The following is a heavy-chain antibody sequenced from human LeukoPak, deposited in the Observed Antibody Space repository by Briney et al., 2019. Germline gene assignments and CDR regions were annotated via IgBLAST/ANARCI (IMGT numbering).Heavy chain of an antibody. CDR3: ARDQGWWPFAY. D-gene: IGHD2-15*01. CDR1: GFTFSTYW. CDR2: IKEDASEK. Sequence: PGGSLRLSCTVSGFTFSTYWTNWVRQAPGKGLGWVANIKEDASEKYYVDSVKGRFTISRDNDKNSLYLQMNSLRAEDTAVYYCARDQGWWPFAYWGEGALVTLSS. V-gene: IGHV3-7*01. J-gene: IGHJ4*02.